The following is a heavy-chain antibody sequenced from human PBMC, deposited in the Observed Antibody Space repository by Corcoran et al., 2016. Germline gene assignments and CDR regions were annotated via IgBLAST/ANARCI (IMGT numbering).Heavy chain of an antibody. D-gene: IGHD6-6*01. CDR1: GYTITSYG. CDR2: ISAYNGNT. CDR3: ARALYSGSSNWFDP. V-gene: IGHV1-18*01. J-gene: IGHJ5*02. Sequence: QVQLVQSGAEVKKPGASVKVSCKASGYTITSYGISWVRQAHGHGLEWMGWISAYNGNTNYAQKLQGRVTMTTDTSTSTAYMVLRSLRSDDTAVYYCARALYSGSSNWFDPWGQGTLVTVSS.